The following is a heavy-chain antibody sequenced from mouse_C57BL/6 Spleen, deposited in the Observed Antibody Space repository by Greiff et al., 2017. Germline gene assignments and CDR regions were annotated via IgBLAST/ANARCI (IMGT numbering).Heavy chain of an antibody. D-gene: IGHD1-1*01. V-gene: IGHV1-82*01. CDR3: ARDYYALFDY. CDR2: IYPGDGDT. J-gene: IGHJ2*01. CDR1: GYAFSSSW. Sequence: VKLMESGPELVKPGASVKISCKASGYAFSSSWMNWVKQRPGKGLEWIGRIYPGDGDTNYNGKFKGKATLTADKSSSTAYMQLSSLTSEDSAVYFCARDYYALFDYWGQGTTLTVSS.